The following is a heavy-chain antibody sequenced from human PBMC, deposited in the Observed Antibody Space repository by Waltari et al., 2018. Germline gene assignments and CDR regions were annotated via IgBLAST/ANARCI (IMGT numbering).Heavy chain of an antibody. J-gene: IGHJ4*02. Sequence: EVQLVQSGAEVKKPGESLKISCKGSGYSFTSYWIGWVRQMPGKGLEWMGIIYPCASDTSYSPSFQGQVTISADKSISPAYLQWSSLKASDTAMYYCAKIQSGSSSGWDFDYWGQGTLVTVSS. CDR2: IYPCASDT. V-gene: IGHV5-51*03. CDR3: AKIQSGSSSGWDFDY. CDR1: GYSFTSYW. D-gene: IGHD6-19*01.